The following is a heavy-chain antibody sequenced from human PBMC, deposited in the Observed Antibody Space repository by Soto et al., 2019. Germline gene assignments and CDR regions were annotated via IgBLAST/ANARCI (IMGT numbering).Heavy chain of an antibody. CDR3: AYFDWLHNRFDP. J-gene: IGHJ5*02. D-gene: IGHD3-9*01. V-gene: IGHV4-59*01. Sequence: SETLSLTCTVSGGSISSYYWSWIRQPPGKGLEWIGYIYYSGSTNYNPSLKSRVTISVDTSKNQFSLKLSSVTAADTAVYYCAYFDWLHNRFDPWGQGTLVTVSS. CDR1: GGSISSYY. CDR2: IYYSGST.